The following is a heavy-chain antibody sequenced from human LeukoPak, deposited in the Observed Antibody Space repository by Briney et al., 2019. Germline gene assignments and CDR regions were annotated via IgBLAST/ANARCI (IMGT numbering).Heavy chain of an antibody. CDR3: ARAKQWLVQDV. Sequence: SETLSLTCAVYGGSFSGYYWSWIRQPPGKGLEWIGYIYYSGITNYNPSLKSRVTISVDTSKNQFSLKLSSVTAADTAVYYCARAKQWLVQDVWGQGTMVTVSS. J-gene: IGHJ3*01. CDR2: IYYSGIT. V-gene: IGHV4-59*01. CDR1: GGSFSGYY. D-gene: IGHD6-19*01.